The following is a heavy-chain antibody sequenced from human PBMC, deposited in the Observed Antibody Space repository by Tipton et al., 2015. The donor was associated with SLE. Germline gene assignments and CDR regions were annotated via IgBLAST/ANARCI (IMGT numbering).Heavy chain of an antibody. D-gene: IGHD1-1*01. CDR2: IKQDGSEK. Sequence: SLRLSCAASGFTFSSYWMTWVRQAPGKGLEWVANIKQDGSEKYYVDSVKGRFTISRDNAKNSVFLQMNSLRPEDTAVYYCARGGSASGTLHFDYWGQGILVTVSS. J-gene: IGHJ4*02. CDR3: ARGGSASGTLHFDY. V-gene: IGHV3-7*01. CDR1: GFTFSSYW.